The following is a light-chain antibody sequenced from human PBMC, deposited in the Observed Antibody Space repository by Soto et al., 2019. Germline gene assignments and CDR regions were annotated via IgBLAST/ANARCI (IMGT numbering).Light chain of an antibody. Sequence: EIVLTQSPATLSLSPGEGVTLSCRASQSVRSHLAWYQQKPGQPPRLLIYGASTRATGIPARFSGSGFGTEFTLTISSLQSEDFAVYYCQQYKNWPLFGQGTKVDIK. CDR2: GAS. V-gene: IGKV3-15*01. J-gene: IGKJ1*01. CDR1: QSVRSH. CDR3: QQYKNWPL.